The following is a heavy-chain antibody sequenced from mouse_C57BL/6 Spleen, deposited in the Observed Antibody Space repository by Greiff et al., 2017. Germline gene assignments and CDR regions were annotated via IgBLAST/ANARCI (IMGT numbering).Heavy chain of an antibody. CDR3: ARWGGDY. CDR1: GFAFSSSW. V-gene: IGHV1-82*01. J-gene: IGHJ4*01. Sequence: VQLKESGPELVKPGASVKISCKASGFAFSSSWMSWVKQRPGTGLEWIGRIYPGDGDTNYNGKYKGKATLTADKASSTAYMQLSSLTAEDSPVYVCARWGGDYWGQGTSVTVSS. CDR2: IYPGDGDT.